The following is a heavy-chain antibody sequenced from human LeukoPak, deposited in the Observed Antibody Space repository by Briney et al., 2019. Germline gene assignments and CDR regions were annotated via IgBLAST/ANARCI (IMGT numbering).Heavy chain of an antibody. J-gene: IGHJ4*02. CDR1: GLTFRTTW. D-gene: IGHD1-7*01. Sequence: GGSLRLSCATSGLTFRTTWMHWVRQAPGKGLMWVSRMNGEGTTIDYADSVKGRFTVSRDYAMNTLFLQMNNLRTEDTALYFCATARNFRFEYWGQGTLVTVSS. CDR3: ATARNFRFEY. CDR2: MNGEGTTI. V-gene: IGHV3-74*01.